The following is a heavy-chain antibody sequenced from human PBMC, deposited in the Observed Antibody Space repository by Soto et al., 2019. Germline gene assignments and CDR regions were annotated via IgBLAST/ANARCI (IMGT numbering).Heavy chain of an antibody. V-gene: IGHV3-74*02. CDR3: ASDLSGRADV. D-gene: IGHD3-10*01. J-gene: IGHJ6*02. CDR2: MDEDGGTT. Sequence: EVQLVESGGGLVRPGGSLRLSCAASGFTFSSYWMHWVRQVPGKGLVWVSRMDEDGGTTDYADSVKGRFTISRDNAKNTLYMQMNSIRVEDTAVYYCASDLSGRADVWGQGNTVTVSS. CDR1: GFTFSSYW.